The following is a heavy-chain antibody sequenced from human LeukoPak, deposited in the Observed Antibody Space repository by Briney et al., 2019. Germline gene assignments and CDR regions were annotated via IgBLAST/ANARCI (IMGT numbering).Heavy chain of an antibody. Sequence: GASVKVSCKASGYTFTNYAMNWVRQAPGQGLEWMGWISAYNGNTNYAQKLQGRVTMTTDTSTSTAYMELRSLRSDDTAVYYCARLNDYGGNLPDYWGQGTLVTVSS. CDR3: ARLNDYGGNLPDY. D-gene: IGHD4-23*01. J-gene: IGHJ4*02. V-gene: IGHV1-18*01. CDR2: ISAYNGNT. CDR1: GYTFTNYA.